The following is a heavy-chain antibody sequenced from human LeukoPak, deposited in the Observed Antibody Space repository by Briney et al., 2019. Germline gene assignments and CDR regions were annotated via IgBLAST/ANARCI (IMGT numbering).Heavy chain of an antibody. V-gene: IGHV4-59*01. J-gene: IGHJ4*02. CDR3: ARFAYCGGHCWYYFDY. CDR2: IYSSGST. D-gene: IGHD2-21*02. Sequence: PSETLSLTCTVSGGSISSYYWSWIRQPPGKGLEWIGYIYSSGSTNYNPSLESRITISVDTSKNQFSLKLSSVTAADTAVYYCARFAYCGGHCWYYFDYWGQGSLVTVSS. CDR1: GGSISSYY.